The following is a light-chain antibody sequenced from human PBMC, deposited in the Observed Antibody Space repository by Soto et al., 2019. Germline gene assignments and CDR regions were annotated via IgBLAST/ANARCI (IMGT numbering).Light chain of an antibody. CDR2: AAS. CDR3: QQANSFPLS. Sequence: DIQMTQSPSTLSASVGDRVTITCRASKNINTWVAWYQQKPGKAPKLLIYAASSLQSGVPSRFSGSGSGTDFTLTISSLQPEDFATYYCQQANSFPLSFGPGTKVDIK. J-gene: IGKJ3*01. CDR1: KNINTW. V-gene: IGKV1-12*01.